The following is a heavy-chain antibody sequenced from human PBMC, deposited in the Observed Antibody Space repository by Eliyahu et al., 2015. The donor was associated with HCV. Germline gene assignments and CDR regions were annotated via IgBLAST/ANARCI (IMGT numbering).Heavy chain of an antibody. CDR2: ISGSGAHT. CDR3: TKAYCPVGTCPGTAEGSSSSFDN. D-gene: IGHD2-15*01. V-gene: IGHV3-23*01. J-gene: IGHJ4*02. Sequence: EVQLLESGGGLVQPGGSLRLSCAASGFTFSAYVMTWVRQAPGKGLEWVSSISGSGAHTYDADSVKGRFTISRDNSKNTLYLRMNSLKADDTVLYYCTKAYCPVGTCPGTAEGSSSSFDNWGQGTLVTVSS. CDR1: GFTFSAYV.